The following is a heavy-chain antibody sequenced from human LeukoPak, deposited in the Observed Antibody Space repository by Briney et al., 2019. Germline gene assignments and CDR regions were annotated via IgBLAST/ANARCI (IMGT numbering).Heavy chain of an antibody. J-gene: IGHJ4*02. CDR2: ISHEGRNK. CDR1: GFTFSTYA. V-gene: IGHV3-30*04. CDR3: ARVQDHASFDC. Sequence: PGGSLRLSCAASGFTFSTYAMHWVRQAPGKGLEWVAVISHEGRNKYYADSVKGRFTISRDNSKNTLYLQMNSLRTEDTAVYYCARVQDHASFDCWGQGTLVTVSS.